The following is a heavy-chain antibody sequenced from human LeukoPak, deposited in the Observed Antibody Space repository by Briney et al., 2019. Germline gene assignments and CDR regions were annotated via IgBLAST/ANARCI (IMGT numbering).Heavy chain of an antibody. CDR1: GYTFTGYY. V-gene: IGHV1-2*02. J-gene: IGHJ6*03. Sequence: GASVKVSCKASGYTFTGYYIHWVRQAPGQGLEWMGWIDPNSAGTNYAQKFQDRVTMTSDTSISTAYMDLSSPTSDDTAVYYCARTRASYMDVWGEGTTVTVSS. CDR2: IDPNSAGT. CDR3: ARTRASYMDV.